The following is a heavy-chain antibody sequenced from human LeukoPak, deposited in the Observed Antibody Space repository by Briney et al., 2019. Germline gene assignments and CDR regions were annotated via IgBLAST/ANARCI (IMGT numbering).Heavy chain of an antibody. CDR1: GFSYSNAG. J-gene: IGHJ4*02. CDR3: TTDSYGFDY. CDR2: IPYYGTIQ. V-gene: IGHV3-30*02. Sequence: GGSLRLSCAASGFSYSNAGMHWVRQAPGKGLEWVAFIPYYGTIQYYADSVKGRFTISRDNSQNTLYLQMNSLRTEDTAVYYCTTDSYGFDYWGQGTLVTVSS. D-gene: IGHD4-17*01.